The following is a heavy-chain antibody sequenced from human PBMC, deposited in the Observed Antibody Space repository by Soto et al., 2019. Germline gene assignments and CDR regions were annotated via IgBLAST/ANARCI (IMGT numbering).Heavy chain of an antibody. V-gene: IGHV3-23*01. J-gene: IGHJ4*01. D-gene: IGHD2-2*01. CDR2: ISTSGDRP. CDR3: AFKGTFHQHY. CDR1: GFTFSGYA. Sequence: GGSLRLSCAVSGFTFSGYAMTWVRQAPGKGLEWVSVISTSGDRPDYADSVKGRFTISRDNSKNMLYLQMNSLRVEDTAIYYCAFKGTFHQHYWGNGTPVTVSS.